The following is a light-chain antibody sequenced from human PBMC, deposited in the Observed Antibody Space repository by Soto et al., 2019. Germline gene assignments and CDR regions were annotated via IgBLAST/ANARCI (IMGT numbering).Light chain of an antibody. CDR3: QQYKNWPPVT. V-gene: IGKV3-15*01. Sequence: ETVMTQSPATLSLFPGERATLSCRASQSVSNNLAWYQQKSGQSPRLLIYGASTRATGIPARFSGSGSETDFTRTISSLQSEDFAVYYCQQYKNWPPVTFGGGTKVEI. CDR1: QSVSNN. CDR2: GAS. J-gene: IGKJ4*01.